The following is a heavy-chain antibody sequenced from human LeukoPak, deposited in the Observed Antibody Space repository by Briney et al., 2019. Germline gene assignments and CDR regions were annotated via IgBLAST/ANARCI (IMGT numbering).Heavy chain of an antibody. J-gene: IGHJ4*02. CDR2: IYPGDSDT. Sequence: GESLQISCQGSGYSFTSYWIGWVRPMPGKGLEWMGIIYPGDSDTRYSPSFQGQVTISADKSISTAYLQWSSLKASDTAMYYCARQPDYYFDYWGQGTLVTVSS. CDR3: ARQPDYYFDY. V-gene: IGHV5-51*01. CDR1: GYSFTSYW.